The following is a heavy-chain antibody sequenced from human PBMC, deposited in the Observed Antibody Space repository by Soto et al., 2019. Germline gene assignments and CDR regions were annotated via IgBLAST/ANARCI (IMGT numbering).Heavy chain of an antibody. Sequence: GGSLRLSCAASGFTFSSYGMHWVRQAPGKGLEWVAVIWYDGGNKYYADSVKGRFTISRDNSKNTLYLQMNSLRAEDTAVYYCARYYSGGSCYRGFAYWGQGTLVTVSS. D-gene: IGHD2-15*01. J-gene: IGHJ4*02. CDR2: IWYDGGNK. V-gene: IGHV3-33*01. CDR1: GFTFSSYG. CDR3: ARYYSGGSCYRGFAY.